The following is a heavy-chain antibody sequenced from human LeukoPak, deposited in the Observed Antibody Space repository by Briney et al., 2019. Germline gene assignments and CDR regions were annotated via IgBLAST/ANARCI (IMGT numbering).Heavy chain of an antibody. Sequence: PGGSLRLSCAGSRLTSSSYSVNWVRQPPGKGLEWIGYIHYTGRTDYSPSLKSRVSLSVDLSKNQFSLELTSVTAADTAIYFCARMVGGDYEDYWGQGTLVTVSS. CDR3: ARMVGGDYEDY. V-gene: IGHV4-59*01. CDR1: RLTSSSYS. CDR2: IHYTGRT. D-gene: IGHD4-17*01. J-gene: IGHJ4*02.